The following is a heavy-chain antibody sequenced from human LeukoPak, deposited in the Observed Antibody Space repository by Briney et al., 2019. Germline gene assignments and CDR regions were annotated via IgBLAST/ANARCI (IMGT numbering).Heavy chain of an antibody. CDR3: AKCGYTGCHLIDF. V-gene: IGHV3-23*01. D-gene: IGHD5-12*01. CDR1: RFTFSTNA. CDR2: ISGRTINT. Sequence: QPGGSLRLSCAASRFTFSTNAMSWVRQAPGKGLEWVSAISGRTINTYYADSVKGRFTISRDNSKNTLYLQMDSLRADDTAVYYCAKCGYTGCHLIDFWGQGTLVTASS. J-gene: IGHJ4*02.